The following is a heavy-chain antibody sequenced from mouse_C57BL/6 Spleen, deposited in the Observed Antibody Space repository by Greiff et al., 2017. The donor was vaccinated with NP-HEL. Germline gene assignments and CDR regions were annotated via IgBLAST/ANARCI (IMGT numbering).Heavy chain of an antibody. J-gene: IGHJ1*03. Sequence: QVQLQQSGPELVKPGASVKISCKASGYAFSSSWMNWVKQRPGKGLEWIGRIYPGDGDTNYNGKFKGKATLTADKSSSTAYMQLSSLTSEDSAVYFCARGGRGIPFDVWGTGTTVTVSS. CDR3: ARGGRGIPFDV. V-gene: IGHV1-82*01. CDR1: GYAFSSSW. CDR2: IYPGDGDT.